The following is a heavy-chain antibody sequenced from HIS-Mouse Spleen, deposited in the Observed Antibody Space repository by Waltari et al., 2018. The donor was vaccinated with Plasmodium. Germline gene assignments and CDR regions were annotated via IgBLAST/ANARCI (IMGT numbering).Heavy chain of an antibody. CDR1: GFTFVDYA. CDR3: ARDHNWNYDY. J-gene: IGHJ4*02. V-gene: IGHV3-9*01. Sequence: EVQLVESGGGLVQPGRYLSFSCEASGFTFVDYAMHWFRQAPGNVLELVSGISWNSGSICYADSVKGRFTISRDNAKNSLYLQMNSLRAEDTAVYYCARDHNWNYDYWGQGTLVTVSS. D-gene: IGHD1-7*01. CDR2: ISWNSGSI.